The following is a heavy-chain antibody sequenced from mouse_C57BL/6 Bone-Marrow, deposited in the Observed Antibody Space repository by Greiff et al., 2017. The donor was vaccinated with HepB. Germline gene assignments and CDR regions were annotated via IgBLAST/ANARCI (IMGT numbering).Heavy chain of an antibody. J-gene: IGHJ3*01. CDR1: RYTFTDYN. CDR2: INPNNGGT. D-gene: IGHD6-2*01. CDR3: ARSLGPWFAY. Sequence: VQLQQSGPELVKPGASVKIPCKASRYTFTDYNMDWVKQSHGKSLEWIGDINPNNGGTIYNQKFKGKATLTVDKSSSTAYMELRSLTSEDTAVYYCARSLGPWFAYWGQGTLVTVSA. V-gene: IGHV1-18*01.